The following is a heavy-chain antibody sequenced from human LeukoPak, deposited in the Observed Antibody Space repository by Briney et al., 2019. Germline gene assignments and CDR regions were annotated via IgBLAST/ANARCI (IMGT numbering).Heavy chain of an antibody. J-gene: IGHJ3*01. V-gene: IGHV4-34*01. CDR2: IDHSGST. Sequence: PSETLSLTCAVYGGSLRGFYWSWIRQPPGKGLEWIGEIDHSGSTNYNPSLKSRVTMSVDTSKNHFSLRLTSVTAADTAAYYCARLSAAVHLGAFDLWGQGTMVTVSS. CDR1: GGSLRGFY. CDR3: ARLSAAVHLGAFDL. D-gene: IGHD3-3*01.